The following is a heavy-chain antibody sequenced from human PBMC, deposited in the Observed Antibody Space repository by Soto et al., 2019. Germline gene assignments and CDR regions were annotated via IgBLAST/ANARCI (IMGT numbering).Heavy chain of an antibody. V-gene: IGHV1-8*02. CDR1: GYTFTSYG. J-gene: IGHJ3*02. CDR3: AGYPYTSYCSDGSCSYDAFDI. Sequence: ASVKVSCKASGYTFTSYGISWVRQAPGQGLEWMGWMNPNSGNTAFAQKFQGRVTMTRDTPISTAYMELSGLRSEDTAVYYCAGYPYTSYCSDGSCSYDAFDIWGQGTVVTVSS. D-gene: IGHD2-15*01. CDR2: MNPNSGNT.